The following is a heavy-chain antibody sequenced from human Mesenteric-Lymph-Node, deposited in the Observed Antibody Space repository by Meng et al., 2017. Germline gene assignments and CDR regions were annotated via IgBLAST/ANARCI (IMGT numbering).Heavy chain of an antibody. CDR1: GGSISSSNW. J-gene: IGHJ4*02. CDR2: IYHSGST. V-gene: IGHV4-4*02. CDR3: ASFPPPGKQWLVTDY. Sequence: QVQLRESGPGLVKPSQTLSLTCTVSGGSISSSNWWSWVRQPPGKGLEWIGEIYHSGSTNYNPSLKSRVTISVDKSKNQFSLKLSSVTAADTAVYYCASFPPPGKQWLVTDYWGQGTLVTVSS. D-gene: IGHD6-19*01.